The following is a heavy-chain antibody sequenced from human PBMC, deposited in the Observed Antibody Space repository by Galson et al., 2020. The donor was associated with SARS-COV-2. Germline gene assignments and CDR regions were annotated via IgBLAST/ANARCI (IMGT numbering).Heavy chain of an antibody. CDR1: AFNFNSFG. CDR3: ATDGSKSSYDGGS. CDR2: ISSSRSTI. V-gene: IGHV3-48*04. D-gene: IGHD3-10*01. J-gene: IGHJ5*02. Sequence: GESLKISCAASAFNFNSFGMNWFRQAPGKGLEWLSYISSSRSTIYYADSVKGRFSISRDNAKNSLYLQMNSLRAEDTAVYYCATDGSKSSYDGGSWGQGTLVTVSS.